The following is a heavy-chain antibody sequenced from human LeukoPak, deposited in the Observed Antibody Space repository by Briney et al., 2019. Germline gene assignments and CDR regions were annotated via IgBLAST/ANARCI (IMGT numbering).Heavy chain of an antibody. Sequence: GGSLRLSCTASGFTFSSYAMSWGRQAPGKGLEGVSAISGSGGSTYYADSVKVRFTISRDTSNNTLYLQMNSLRAEDTAVYYCAKEGYSSSWYDYWGQGTLVTVSS. CDR3: AKEGYSSSWYDY. CDR1: GFTFSSYA. J-gene: IGHJ4*02. D-gene: IGHD6-13*01. CDR2: ISGSGGST. V-gene: IGHV3-23*01.